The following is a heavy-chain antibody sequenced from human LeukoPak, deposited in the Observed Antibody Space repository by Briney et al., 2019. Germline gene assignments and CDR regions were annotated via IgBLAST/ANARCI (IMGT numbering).Heavy chain of an antibody. CDR2: ISGSGGTT. CDR1: GFTFPSYA. V-gene: IGHV3-23*01. D-gene: IGHD3-3*01. J-gene: IGHJ4*02. CDR3: AKESRPGIIFGVAFDC. Sequence: GGSLRLSCAASGFTFPSYAMSWVRQAPGKGLEWVSYISGSGGTTNYADSAKGRFGISIDNSKNALYLQMNCLRAEATAVYYCAKESRPGIIFGVAFDCWGQATLVSDSS.